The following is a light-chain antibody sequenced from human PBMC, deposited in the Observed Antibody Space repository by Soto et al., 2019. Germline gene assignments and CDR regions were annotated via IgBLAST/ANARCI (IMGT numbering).Light chain of an antibody. Sequence: QSALTQPASVSGSPGQSITISCTGTSTDVGAYNYVSWYQQHPDKAPKVIIYDVSNRPSGVSNRFSGSKSDNTASLTISGLRAEDEADYYCSSYTTISTRYVFGTGTKVTVL. V-gene: IGLV2-14*01. CDR3: SSYTTISTRYV. CDR1: STDVGAYNY. J-gene: IGLJ1*01. CDR2: DVS.